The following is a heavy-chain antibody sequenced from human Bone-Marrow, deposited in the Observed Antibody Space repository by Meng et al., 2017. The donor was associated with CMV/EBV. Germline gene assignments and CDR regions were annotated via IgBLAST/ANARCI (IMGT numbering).Heavy chain of an antibody. J-gene: IGHJ4*02. CDR1: GFTFSDYE. D-gene: IGHD2-2*01. CDR2: VSTSGDTT. CDR3: ARAGGSSHADY. Sequence: GESLKISCAASGFTFSDYEMNWVRQAPGKGLDWVSYVSTSGDTTYYADSVKGRFTISRDNAKNSLYLQMNSLRVEDTAVYYCARAGGSSHADYWGQGTLVTVSS. V-gene: IGHV3-48*03.